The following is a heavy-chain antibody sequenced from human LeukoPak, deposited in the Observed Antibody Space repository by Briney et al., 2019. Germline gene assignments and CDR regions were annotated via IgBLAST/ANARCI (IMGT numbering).Heavy chain of an antibody. CDR2: INHSGST. J-gene: IGHJ1*01. CDR1: GGSSSGYY. V-gene: IGHV4-34*01. D-gene: IGHD6-13*01. Sequence: SETLSLTCAVYGGSSSGYYWSWIRQPPGKGLEWIGEINHSGSTNYNPSLKSRVTISVDTSKSQFSLKLSSVTAADTAVYYCARISYSRIRGLQHWGQGTLVTVSS. CDR3: ARISYSRIRGLQH.